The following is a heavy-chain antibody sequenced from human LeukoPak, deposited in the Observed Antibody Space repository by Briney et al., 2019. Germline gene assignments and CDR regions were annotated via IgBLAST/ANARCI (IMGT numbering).Heavy chain of an antibody. Sequence: GGSLRLSCAASGFTFSSYSINWVRQAPGKGLEWVSSISSSSSYIYYADSVKGRFTISRDNAENSLYLQMNSLRAEDTAVYYCASNYYDILTGYSHHFDYWGQGTLVTVSS. J-gene: IGHJ4*02. V-gene: IGHV3-21*01. CDR1: GFTFSSYS. D-gene: IGHD3-9*01. CDR3: ASNYYDILTGYSHHFDY. CDR2: ISSSSSYI.